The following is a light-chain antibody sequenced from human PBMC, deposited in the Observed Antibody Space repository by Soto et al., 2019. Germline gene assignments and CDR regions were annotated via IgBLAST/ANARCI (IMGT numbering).Light chain of an antibody. CDR1: SSDVGGYNY. J-gene: IGLJ1*01. Sequence: QSVLTQPASVSGSPGQSITISCTGTSSDVGGYNYVSWYQQHPGKAPKLMIYHVTYRPSGVSNRFSGSKSGNTASLTISGLQAEDEADYYCSSYTITSTYVFGTGTKVTVL. CDR2: HVT. V-gene: IGLV2-14*03. CDR3: SSYTITSTYV.